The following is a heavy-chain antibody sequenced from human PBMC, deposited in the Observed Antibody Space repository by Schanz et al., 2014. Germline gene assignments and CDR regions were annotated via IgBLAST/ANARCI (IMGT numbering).Heavy chain of an antibody. V-gene: IGHV3-11*04. CDR2: ISRDGTTS. CDR3: ARDGYRNGRPFDH. Sequence: QVQLVESGGGLVKPGGSLRLSCAASGFIFNDYYMNWIRQAPGKGLEWLSYISRDGTTSYYADSVKGRFTISRDNAKNSLYLEMTSLRAEDTAVYYCARDGYRNGRPFDHWGQGTLVTVSS. CDR1: GFIFNDYY. J-gene: IGHJ4*02. D-gene: IGHD5-18*01.